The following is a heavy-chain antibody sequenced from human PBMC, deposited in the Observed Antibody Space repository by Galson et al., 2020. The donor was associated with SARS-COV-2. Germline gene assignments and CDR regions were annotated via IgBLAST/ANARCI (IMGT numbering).Heavy chain of an antibody. CDR1: GGSISSDY. CDR2: IYYSGST. Sequence: SETLSLTCTFSGGSISSDYWNWIRQPPGKGLEWIGYIYYSGSTNYNPSLNSRVTISLDTSKNQFSLKLSSVTAADTAVYYCARGQVGATTLFDYWGQGILVTVSS. J-gene: IGHJ4*02. D-gene: IGHD1-26*01. CDR3: ARGQVGATTLFDY. V-gene: IGHV4-59*01.